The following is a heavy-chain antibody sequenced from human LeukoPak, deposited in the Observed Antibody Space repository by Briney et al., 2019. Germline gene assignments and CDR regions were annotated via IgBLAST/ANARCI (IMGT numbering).Heavy chain of an antibody. CDR3: TRDSSGWKIDC. J-gene: IGHJ4*02. Sequence: GGSLRLSCTASGFTFGDYAMSWVRQAPGKGLEWVGFIRSKAYGGTTEYAVSVKGRFTISRDDSKSIAYLQMNSLKTEDTAVYYCTRDSSGWKIDCWGQGTLVTVSS. V-gene: IGHV3-49*04. D-gene: IGHD6-19*01. CDR1: GFTFGDYA. CDR2: IRSKAYGGTT.